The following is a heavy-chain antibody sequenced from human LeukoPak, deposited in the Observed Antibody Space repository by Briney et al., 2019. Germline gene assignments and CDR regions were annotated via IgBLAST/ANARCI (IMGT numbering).Heavy chain of an antibody. V-gene: IGHV3-21*01. J-gene: IGHJ4*02. CDR1: GFTFSSYS. CDR3: VGGPISAAGEDY. D-gene: IGHD6-13*01. Sequence: GGSLRLSCAASGFTFSSYSMNWVRQAPGKGLEWVSSISGGSGYIYYADSVKGRFTISRDNAKNSLYLQMNSLRAEDTAVYYRVGGPISAAGEDYWGQGILVTVSS. CDR2: ISGGSGYI.